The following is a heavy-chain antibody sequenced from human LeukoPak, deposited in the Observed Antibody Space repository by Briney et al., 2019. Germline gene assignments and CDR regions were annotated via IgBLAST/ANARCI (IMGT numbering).Heavy chain of an antibody. CDR1: GFTFSDYY. D-gene: IGHD2-15*01. Sequence: PGGSLRLSCAASGFTFSDYYMSWIRQAPGKGLEWVSYISSSGSTIYYADSVKGRFTISRDNAKNSLYLQMNSLRAEDTAVYYCARDLRCSGGSCYSYYYGMDVWGQGTTVTVSS. V-gene: IGHV3-11*04. CDR2: ISSSGSTI. CDR3: ARDLRCSGGSCYSYYYGMDV. J-gene: IGHJ6*02.